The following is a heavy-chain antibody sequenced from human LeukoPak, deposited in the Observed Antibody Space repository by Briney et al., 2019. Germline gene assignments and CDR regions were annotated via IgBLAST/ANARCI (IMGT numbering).Heavy chain of an antibody. CDR1: GFTFSSYS. J-gene: IGHJ6*02. CDR3: ARVGDSSGYYYYGMDV. CDR2: ISSSSSYI. V-gene: IGHV3-21*01. D-gene: IGHD3-22*01. Sequence: GGSLRLSCAASGFTFSSYSMNWVRQAPGKGLEWVSSISSSSSYIYYADSVKGRFTISRDNAKNSLYLQMNSLRAEDTAVYYCARVGDSSGYYYYGMDVWGQGTTVTASS.